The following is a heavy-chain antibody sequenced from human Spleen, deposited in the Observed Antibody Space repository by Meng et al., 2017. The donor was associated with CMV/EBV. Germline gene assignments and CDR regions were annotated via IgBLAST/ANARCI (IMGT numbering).Heavy chain of an antibody. D-gene: IGHD3-3*01. CDR2: IVHSGST. J-gene: IGHJ6*02. CDR3: ARVLGHTVTMFGVITNHYYGTDV. Sequence: SETLSLTCAVAGGSFSGYYWIWIRQSPEKGLEWIGEIVHSGSTDYNPSLKSRVTISIDTSKNQFSLEMRSLTAADTAVYYCARVLGHTVTMFGVITNHYYGTDVWGQGTTVTVS. CDR1: GGSFSGYY. V-gene: IGHV4-34*12.